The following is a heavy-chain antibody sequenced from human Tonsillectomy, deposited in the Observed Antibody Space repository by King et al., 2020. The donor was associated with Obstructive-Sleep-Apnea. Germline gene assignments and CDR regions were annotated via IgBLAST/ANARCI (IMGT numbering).Heavy chain of an antibody. V-gene: IGHV1-8*01. CDR3: AREDCGGDCASGVDV. J-gene: IGHJ6*02. CDR2: MNPNSGNT. CDR1: GYTFTRYD. D-gene: IGHD2-21*02. Sequence: QLVQSGAEVKKPGASVKVSCKASGYTFTRYDINWVRQAPGQGLEWVGGMNPNSGNTGYAQKFQGRVTMTRNTTISTAYMELSSLRSEDTAVYYCAREDCGGDCASGVDVWGQGTTVTVSS.